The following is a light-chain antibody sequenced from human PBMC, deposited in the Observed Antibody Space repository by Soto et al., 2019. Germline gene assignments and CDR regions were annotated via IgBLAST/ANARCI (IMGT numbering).Light chain of an antibody. CDR1: QSVSSN. Sequence: DIVITQSPATLSVSPGERATLSCRASQSVSSNLAWYQQKPGQAPRLLIYGASTRATGIPARFSGSGSGTEFTLTISSLQSEDFAVYYCQQYTDWPTTFGQGTKV. V-gene: IGKV3-15*01. J-gene: IGKJ1*01. CDR2: GAS. CDR3: QQYTDWPTT.